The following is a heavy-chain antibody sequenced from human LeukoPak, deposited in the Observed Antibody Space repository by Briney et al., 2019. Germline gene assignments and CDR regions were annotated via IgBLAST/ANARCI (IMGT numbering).Heavy chain of an antibody. CDR3: TKYATSVNFDY. CDR2: IKSKADGGTK. D-gene: IGHD2-8*01. CDR1: GFTFTNAW. V-gene: IGHV3-15*01. J-gene: IGHJ4*02. Sequence: GGSLRLSCVASGFTFTNAWMSWVRQAPGKGLEWVGHIKSKADGGTKDYTAPVKGRFIISRDDSKNTLYLQMNSLKTDDTAVYYCTKYATSVNFDYWGQGTLVTVSP.